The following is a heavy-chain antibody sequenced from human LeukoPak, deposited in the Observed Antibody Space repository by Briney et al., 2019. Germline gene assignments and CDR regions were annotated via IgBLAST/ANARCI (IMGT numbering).Heavy chain of an antibody. CDR2: IYHSGST. CDR1: GGSISSGGYY. J-gene: IGHJ4*02. Sequence: SETLSLTCTVSGGSISSGGYYWSRIRQHPGKGLEWIGYIYHSGSTYYNPSLKSRVTISVDRSKNQFSLKLSSVTAADTAVYYCARTYASRGYYFDYWGQGTLVTVSS. D-gene: IGHD3-16*01. CDR3: ARTYASRGYYFDY. V-gene: IGHV4-30-2*01.